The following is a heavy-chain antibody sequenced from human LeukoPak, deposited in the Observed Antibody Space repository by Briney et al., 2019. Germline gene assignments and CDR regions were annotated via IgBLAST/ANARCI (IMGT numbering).Heavy chain of an antibody. D-gene: IGHD3-10*01. CDR3: ARAFSATRYGGTNWFDP. J-gene: IGHJ5*02. CDR1: GYSFTNYD. Sequence: ASVKVSCTASGYSFTNYDINWVRQATGQGLEWMGWMNPNSGNTGYAQKFQGRVIMNMHRSLNPAYMGLRSLKSEATAIYYCARAFSATRYGGTNWFDPWGQGTLVTVSS. V-gene: IGHV1-8*01. CDR2: MNPNSGNT.